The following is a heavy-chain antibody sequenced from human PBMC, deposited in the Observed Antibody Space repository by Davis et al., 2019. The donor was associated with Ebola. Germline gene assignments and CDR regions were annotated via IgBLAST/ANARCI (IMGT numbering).Heavy chain of an antibody. V-gene: IGHV4-59*08. CDR2: VSHTGSTKT. J-gene: IGHJ2*01. CDR1: GGPIGSDF. CDR3: ARRRGTYPDWYLDL. Sequence: SETLSLTCNVSGGPIGSDFWSWVRQPPGKGLEWMGYVSHTGSTKTNYNPSLKSRLTMSVDTSKNQLSVHLASLTAADTAVYYCARRRGTYPDWYLDLWGRGTLVIVSS.